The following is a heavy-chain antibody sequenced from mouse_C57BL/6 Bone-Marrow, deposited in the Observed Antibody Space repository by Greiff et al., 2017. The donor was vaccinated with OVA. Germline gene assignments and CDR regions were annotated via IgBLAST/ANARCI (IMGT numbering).Heavy chain of an antibody. CDR1: GYTFTDYY. Sequence: EVQLQQSGPELVKPGASVKISCKASGYTFTDYYMNWVKQSHGKSLEWIGDINPNNGGTSYNQKFKGKATLTVDKSSSTAYMELRSLTSEDSAVYYCARLLWFYAMDYWGQGTSVTVSS. J-gene: IGHJ4*01. V-gene: IGHV1-26*01. D-gene: IGHD2-2*01. CDR3: ARLLWFYAMDY. CDR2: INPNNGGT.